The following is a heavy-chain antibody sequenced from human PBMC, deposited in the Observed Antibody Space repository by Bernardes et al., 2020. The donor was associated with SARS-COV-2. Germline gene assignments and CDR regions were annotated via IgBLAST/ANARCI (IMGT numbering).Heavy chain of an antibody. J-gene: IGHJ5*02. D-gene: IGHD3-10*01. CDR2: IYHSGST. V-gene: IGHV4-30-2*01. CDR3: AGLFYGSGSYFPYNWFDP. Sequence: SETLSLTCAVSGGSISSGGYSWSWLRQPPGKGLEWIGYIYHSGSTYYNPSLKSRVTISVDRSKNQFSLKLSSVTAADTAVYYCAGLFYGSGSYFPYNWFDPWGQGTLVTVSS. CDR1: GGSISSGGYS.